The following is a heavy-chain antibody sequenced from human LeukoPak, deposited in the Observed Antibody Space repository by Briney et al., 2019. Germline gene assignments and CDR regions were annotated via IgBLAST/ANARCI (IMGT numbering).Heavy chain of an antibody. J-gene: IGHJ6*04. CDR2: IFASGST. CDR3: ARATNYDLWSAYYHHMDV. V-gene: IGHV4-61*02. Sequence: PSETLSLTCTVSGGSISNGNHVWTWIRQPAGRGLEWIGRIFASGSTNYNPSLKSRVTISVDTSKNQFSLKLSSVTAADTAVYYCARATNYDLWSAYYHHMDVWGKGTTVTVPS. D-gene: IGHD3-3*01. CDR1: GGSISNGNHV.